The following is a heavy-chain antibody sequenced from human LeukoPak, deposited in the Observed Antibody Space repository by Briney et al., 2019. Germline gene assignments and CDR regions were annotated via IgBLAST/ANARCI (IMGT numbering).Heavy chain of an antibody. CDR3: ARGGEDIVVVVAAKLYYFDY. J-gene: IGHJ4*02. CDR1: GGSFSGYY. V-gene: IGHV4-34*01. D-gene: IGHD2-15*01. CDR2: INHSGST. Sequence: SETPSLTCAVYGGSFSGYYWSWIRQPPGKGLEWIGEINHSGSTNYNPSLRSRVTISVDTSKNQFSLKLSSVTAADTAVYYCARGGEDIVVVVAAKLYYFDYWGQGTLVTVSS.